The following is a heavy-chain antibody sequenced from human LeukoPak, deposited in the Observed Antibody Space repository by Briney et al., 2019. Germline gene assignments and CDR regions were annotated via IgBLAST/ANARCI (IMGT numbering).Heavy chain of an antibody. CDR2: IWYDGSNK. CDR3: ARGPSSQFRTDY. V-gene: IGHV3-33*01. Sequence: GGSLRLSCAASGFTFSSYGMHWVRQAPGKGLEWVAVIWYDGSNKYYADSVKGRFTISRDNSKNTLYLQMNGLRAEDTAVYYCARGPSSQFRTDYWGQGTLVTVSS. J-gene: IGHJ4*02. CDR1: GFTFSSYG. D-gene: IGHD2-2*01.